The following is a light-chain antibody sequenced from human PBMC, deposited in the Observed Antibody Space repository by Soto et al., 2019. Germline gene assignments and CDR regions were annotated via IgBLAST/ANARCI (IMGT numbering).Light chain of an antibody. J-gene: IGLJ3*02. CDR3: SSYTSSSTRV. CDR1: SSDVGGYNY. Sequence: QSVLTQPASVSGSPGQSITISCTGTSSDVGGYNYVSWYQQHPGKAPKLMIYEVSNRPSGVSNRFSGSKSDNTASLTISGLQAEDEADYYCSSYTSSSTRVFGGGTKLTVL. CDR2: EVS. V-gene: IGLV2-14*01.